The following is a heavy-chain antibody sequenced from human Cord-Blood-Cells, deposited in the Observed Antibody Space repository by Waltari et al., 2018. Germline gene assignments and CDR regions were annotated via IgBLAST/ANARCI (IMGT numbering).Heavy chain of an antibody. CDR3: ARGRVVRESSFDY. CDR1: GGSFSGYY. D-gene: IGHD3-22*01. J-gene: IGHJ4*02. V-gene: IGHV4-34*01. Sequence: QVQLQQWGAGLLKPSETLSLTCAVYGGSFSGYYWSWIRQPPGKGLEWIGEINHSGSTHYNPSLKSRVTISVDTSKNQFSLKLSSVTAADTAVYYCARGRVVRESSFDYWGQGTLVTVSS. CDR2: INHSGST.